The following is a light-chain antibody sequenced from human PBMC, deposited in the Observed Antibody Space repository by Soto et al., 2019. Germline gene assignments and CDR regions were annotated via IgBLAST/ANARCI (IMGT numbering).Light chain of an antibody. CDR1: QSISNN. V-gene: IGKV3-15*01. Sequence: EIVMTQSPATPSVSPGERANLSCRASQSISNNLAGYKQRPGQAPRRLIYGASTRATGIPARFSGSGSRTVFTLTISSLESEDFAVYYCQQYNNWWTFGQGTRVEIK. J-gene: IGKJ1*01. CDR2: GAS. CDR3: QQYNNWWT.